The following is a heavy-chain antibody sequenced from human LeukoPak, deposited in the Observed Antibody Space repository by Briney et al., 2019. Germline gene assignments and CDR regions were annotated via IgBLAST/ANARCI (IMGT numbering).Heavy chain of an antibody. V-gene: IGHV6-1*01. CDR2: THYRSKWYN. CDR1: GDSVSSNSAA. Sequence: SQTLSLTCAISGDSVSSNSAAWNWIRQSPSRGLEWLGRTHYRSKWYNDYAVSVKSRITINPDTSKNQFSLQLNSVTPEDTAVYYCARGTTMVRGVIKESFDYWGQGTLVTVSS. J-gene: IGHJ4*02. CDR3: ARGTTMVRGVIKESFDY. D-gene: IGHD3-10*01.